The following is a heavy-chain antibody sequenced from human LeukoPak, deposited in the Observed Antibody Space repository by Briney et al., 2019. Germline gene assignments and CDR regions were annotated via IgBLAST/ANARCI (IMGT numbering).Heavy chain of an antibody. D-gene: IGHD2-15*01. Sequence: GGSLRLSCAASGFTFSSYGMHWVRQAPGKGLEWVAVVPYDGSNKYYADSVKGRFTISRDNAKNSLYLQMNSLRAEDTAVYYCARDRYCGGGSCYYFDYWGQGTLVTVSS. CDR2: VPYDGSNK. CDR3: ARDRYCGGGSCYYFDY. CDR1: GFTFSSYG. V-gene: IGHV3-30*03. J-gene: IGHJ4*02.